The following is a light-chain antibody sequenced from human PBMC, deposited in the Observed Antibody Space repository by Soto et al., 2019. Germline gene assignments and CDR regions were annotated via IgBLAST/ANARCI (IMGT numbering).Light chain of an antibody. CDR1: QSLTRN. CDR3: QQYNNWPIT. J-gene: IGKJ5*01. CDR2: DAS. Sequence: EIVMPQSPSTLSVSAGERSALSCMASQSLTRNLAWYQQKPGQAPRLLIYDASTRAADTPARFTGSGSGTKFTLSISTLQSEDFAVYYCQQYNNWPITFGHGTRLEI. V-gene: IGKV3D-15*01.